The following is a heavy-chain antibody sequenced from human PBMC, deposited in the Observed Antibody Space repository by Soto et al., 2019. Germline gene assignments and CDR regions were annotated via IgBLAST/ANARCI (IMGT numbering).Heavy chain of an antibody. CDR1: GGSISSYY. J-gene: IGHJ6*03. D-gene: IGHD3-3*01. CDR2: IYYSGST. Sequence: SEILSLTCTVSGGSISSYYWSWIRQPPGKGLEWIGYIYYSGSTNYNPSLKSRVTISVDTSKNQFSLKLSSVTAADTAVYYCAGSYYDFWSQVRYYYYYMDVWGKGTTVTVSS. CDR3: AGSYYDFWSQVRYYYYYMDV. V-gene: IGHV4-59*08.